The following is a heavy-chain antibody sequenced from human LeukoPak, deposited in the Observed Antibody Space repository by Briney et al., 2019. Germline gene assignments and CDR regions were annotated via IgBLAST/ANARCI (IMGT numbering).Heavy chain of an antibody. CDR1: GFTVSSNY. V-gene: IGHV3-53*01. D-gene: IGHD3-22*01. CDR2: IYSGGST. Sequence: GGSLRLSCAASGFTVSSNYMSWVRQAPGKGLEWVSVIYSGGSTYYADSVKGRFTISRDNSKNTLYLQMNSLRAEDTAVYYCARHAGSGYSRSDYWGQGTLVTVSS. J-gene: IGHJ4*02. CDR3: ARHAGSGYSRSDY.